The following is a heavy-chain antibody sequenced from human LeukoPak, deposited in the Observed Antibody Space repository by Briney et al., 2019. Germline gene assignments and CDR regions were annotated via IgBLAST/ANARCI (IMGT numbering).Heavy chain of an antibody. Sequence: SETLPLTCTVSGGTVSRDSYYWSWIRQPPGKALEWIGYIYYSESTNYNPSLKSRVTISVDTSKNQFSLKLSSVTAADTAVYYCASIYCSSTSCHNWFDTWGQGTLVIVSS. D-gene: IGHD2-2*01. J-gene: IGHJ5*02. CDR2: IYYSEST. CDR3: ASIYCSSTSCHNWFDT. V-gene: IGHV4-61*01. CDR1: GGTVSRDSYY.